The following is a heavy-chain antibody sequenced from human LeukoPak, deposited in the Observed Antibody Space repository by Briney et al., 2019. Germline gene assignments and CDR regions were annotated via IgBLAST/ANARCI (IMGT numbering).Heavy chain of an antibody. J-gene: IGHJ4*02. D-gene: IGHD3-16*01. CDR2: IKQDGSEI. Sequence: QPGGPLRLSCAASGFTFSSYWMSWVRQAPGKGLEWVANIKQDGSEIYYVDSVKGRFTISRDNAKNSLYLQMNSLRAEDTAVYYCARDGLPFKDYFDYWGQGTLVTVSS. CDR3: ARDGLPFKDYFDY. V-gene: IGHV3-7*01. CDR1: GFTFSSYW.